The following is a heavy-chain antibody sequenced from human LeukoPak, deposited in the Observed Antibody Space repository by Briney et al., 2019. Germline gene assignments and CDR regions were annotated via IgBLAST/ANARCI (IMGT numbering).Heavy chain of an antibody. J-gene: IGHJ3*02. D-gene: IGHD3-22*01. V-gene: IGHV3-30*18. CDR2: ISYDGSNK. CDR3: AKGGYYASSGSYAFDI. CDR1: GFTFSNYG. Sequence: GGSLRLSCAASGFTFSNYGMHWVRQAPGKGLEWVVVISYDGSNKYYADSVKGRFTISRDNSKNTLSLQMNSLRAEDTAVYYCAKGGYYASSGSYAFDIWGQGTVVTVSS.